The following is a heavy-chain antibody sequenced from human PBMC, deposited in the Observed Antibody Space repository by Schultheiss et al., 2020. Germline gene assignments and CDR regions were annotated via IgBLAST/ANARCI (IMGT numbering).Heavy chain of an antibody. J-gene: IGHJ4*02. V-gene: IGHV4-59*01. CDR3: ARDSQVGASFDY. CDR2: VYYSGST. CDR1: GGSISSYY. D-gene: IGHD1-26*01. Sequence: SETLSLTCTVSGGSISSYYWSWIRQPPGKGLEWIGYVYYSGSTYYNPSLKSRVTISVDTSKNQFSLKLSSVTAADTAVYYCARDSQVGASFDYWGQGTLVTVSS.